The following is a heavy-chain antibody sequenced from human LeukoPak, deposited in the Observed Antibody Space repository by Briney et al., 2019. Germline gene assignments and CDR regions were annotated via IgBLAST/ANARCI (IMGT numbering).Heavy chain of an antibody. CDR1: GYTFTGYY. D-gene: IGHD1-14*01. CDR3: ARGVAGVYFYYYMDV. V-gene: IGHV1-2*02. Sequence: ASVKVSCKASGYTFTGYYMHWVRQAHGQGLEWMGSINPNNGDTHYAQKFQGTVTMTRDTSISTAYMELSSLRSDDTAVYYCARGVAGVYFYYYMDVWGKGTTVTVSS. J-gene: IGHJ6*03. CDR2: INPNNGDT.